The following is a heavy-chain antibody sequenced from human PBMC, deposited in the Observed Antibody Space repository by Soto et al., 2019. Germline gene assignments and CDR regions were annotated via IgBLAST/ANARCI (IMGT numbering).Heavy chain of an antibody. CDR2: IYYSGST. Sequence: QLQLQESGPGLVKPSETLSLTCTVSGGSISSSSYYWGWIRQPPGKGLEWIGSIYYSGSTYYNPSLTSRVTISVDTSKNQFSLKLSSVTAADTAVYYCARHDLIAAAGDYWGQGTLVTVSS. CDR1: GGSISSSSYY. CDR3: ARHDLIAAAGDY. D-gene: IGHD6-13*01. J-gene: IGHJ4*02. V-gene: IGHV4-39*01.